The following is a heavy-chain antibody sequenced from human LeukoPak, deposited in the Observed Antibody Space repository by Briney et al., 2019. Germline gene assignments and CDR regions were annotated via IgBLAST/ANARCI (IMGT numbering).Heavy chain of an antibody. V-gene: IGHV4-34*01. CDR2: INHSGST. CDR1: GGSFSGYY. J-gene: IGHJ6*04. Sequence: PSETLSLTCAVYGGSFSGYYWSWIRQPPGKGLEWIGVINHSGSTNYNPSLTSRVTISVDTSKNQFSLKLSSVTAADTAVYYCARGNYVWGSYRYTPYYYYGMDVWGKGTTVTVSS. D-gene: IGHD3-16*02. CDR3: ARGNYVWGSYRYTPYYYYGMDV.